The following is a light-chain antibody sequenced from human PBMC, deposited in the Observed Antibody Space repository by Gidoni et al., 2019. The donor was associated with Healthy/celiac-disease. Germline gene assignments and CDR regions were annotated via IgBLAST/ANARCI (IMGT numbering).Light chain of an antibody. Sequence: NCKSSQSVLYSSNNKNYLAWYQQKTGQPPKLLIYWASTRESGVPDRFSGSGSGTDFTLTISSLQAEDVAVYYCQQYYSTPWTFGQGTKVEIK. J-gene: IGKJ1*01. V-gene: IGKV4-1*01. CDR2: WAS. CDR1: QSVLYSSNNKNY. CDR3: QQYYSTPWT.